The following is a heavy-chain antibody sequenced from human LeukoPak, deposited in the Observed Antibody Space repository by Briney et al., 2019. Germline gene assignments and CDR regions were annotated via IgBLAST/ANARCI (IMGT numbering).Heavy chain of an antibody. CDR2: IYYSGSA. Sequence: SETLSLTCTVSGGSISTYYWSWIRQPPGKGLEWIGYIYYSGSANYSPSLKSRVTISVDTSKNQFSLKLTSVTAADTAVYYRAREAARVGFDYWGQGTLVTVSS. D-gene: IGHD6-6*01. J-gene: IGHJ4*02. CDR3: AREAARVGFDY. CDR1: GGSISTYY. V-gene: IGHV4-59*01.